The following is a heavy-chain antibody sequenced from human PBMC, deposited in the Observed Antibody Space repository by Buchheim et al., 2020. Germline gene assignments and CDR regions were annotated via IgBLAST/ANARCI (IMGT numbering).Heavy chain of an antibody. CDR3: ARLFCSGGSCLD. CDR2: ISGSGSTI. V-gene: IGHV3-48*03. J-gene: IGHJ4*02. D-gene: IGHD2-15*01. Sequence: EVQLVESGGGLVQPGGSLRLSCVASGITFSSFEMNWVRQAPGKGLEWVSYISGSGSTIYYAGSVKGRFTISSDNAKNSLYLQMNSLGDEDTAVYYCARLFCSGGSCLDWGQGTL. CDR1: GITFSSFE.